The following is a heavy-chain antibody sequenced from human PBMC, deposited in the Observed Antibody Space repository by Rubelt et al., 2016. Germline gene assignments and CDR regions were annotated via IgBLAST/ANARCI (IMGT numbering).Heavy chain of an antibody. CDR2: IYYSGST. CDR1: GGSISSYY. Sequence: QVQLQESGPGLVKPSETLSLTCTVSGGSISSYYWSWIRQPPGKGLEWIGYIYYSGSTNYNPSLKSRVTISVDTSKNQFSLKLSSVTAADTAVYFCARHSAVPLAAAGHFDYWGQGTLVTVSS. D-gene: IGHD6-13*01. V-gene: IGHV4-59*01. CDR3: ARHSAVPLAAAGHFDY. J-gene: IGHJ4*02.